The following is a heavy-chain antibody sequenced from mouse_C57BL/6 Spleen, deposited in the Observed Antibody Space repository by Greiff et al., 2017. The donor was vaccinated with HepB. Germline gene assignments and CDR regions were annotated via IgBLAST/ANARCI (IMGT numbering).Heavy chain of an antibody. Sequence: EVQLQQSGPELVKPGASVKISCKASGYTFTDYYMNWVKQSHGKSLEWIGDINPNNGGNSYNQKSKGKATLTVDKSSSTSHMELRSLTAEDSAVYYCPRGIMVTSMDYWGQGTSVTVSS. CDR3: PRGIMVTSMDY. J-gene: IGHJ4*01. CDR1: GYTFTDYY. V-gene: IGHV1-26*01. CDR2: INPNNGGN. D-gene: IGHD2-3*01.